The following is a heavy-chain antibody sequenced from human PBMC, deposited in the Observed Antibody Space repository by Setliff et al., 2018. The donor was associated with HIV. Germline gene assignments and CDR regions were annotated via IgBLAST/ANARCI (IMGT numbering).Heavy chain of an antibody. J-gene: IGHJ6*03. CDR2: ISYDGKKK. V-gene: IGHV3-30*04. CDR1: GFTFSSYA. D-gene: IGHD3-16*01. CDR3: AKDWGSRLSYSFYYMDV. Sequence: GGSLRLSCQASGFTFSSYAMHWVRQAPGKGLEWAAVISYDGKKKLYADSVKGRFTISRDNSKSTLYLQMNSLRTEDTAVYYCAKDWGSRLSYSFYYMDVWGKGTTVTVSS.